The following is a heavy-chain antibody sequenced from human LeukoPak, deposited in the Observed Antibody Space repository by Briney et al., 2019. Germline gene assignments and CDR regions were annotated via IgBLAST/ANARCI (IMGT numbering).Heavy chain of an antibody. CDR1: GFIFSSYS. D-gene: IGHD4-17*01. J-gene: IGHJ4*02. Sequence: PGGSLRLSCAASGFIFSSYSMNWVRQAPGKGLEWVSSISSSGSYIYYADSVKGRFTISRDNAKISLDLQMNSLRADDTAVYYCARDYYGDYVFDYWGQGALVTVSS. CDR2: ISSSGSYI. V-gene: IGHV3-21*01. CDR3: ARDYYGDYVFDY.